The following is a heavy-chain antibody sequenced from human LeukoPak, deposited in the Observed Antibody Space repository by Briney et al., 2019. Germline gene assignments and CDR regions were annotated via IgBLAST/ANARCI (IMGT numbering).Heavy chain of an antibody. CDR2: VSHSGSR. CDR1: GGSISSSNW. Sequence: SETLSLTCDVSGGSISSSNWWSWVRQPPGKGLEWIGEVSHSGSRNYNPSLTGRVTVSLDWAKSQVSLKMTSATAADTAVYYCASHMVVTGTRGFDNWDQGTLVTVS. D-gene: IGHD2-21*02. CDR3: ASHMVVTGTRGFDN. J-gene: IGHJ4*02. V-gene: IGHV4-4*02.